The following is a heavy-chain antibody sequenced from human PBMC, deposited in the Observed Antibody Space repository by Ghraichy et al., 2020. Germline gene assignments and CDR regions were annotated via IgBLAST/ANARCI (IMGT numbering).Heavy chain of an antibody. Sequence: GGSLRLSCTASGFTFGDYAMSWVRQAPGKGLEWVGFIRSKAYGGTTEYAASVKGRFTISRDDFKSIAYLQMNSLKTEDTAVYYCTAPFVDYGDYGEDSDATEYFQHWGQGTLVTVSS. CDR2: IRSKAYGGTT. D-gene: IGHD4-17*01. V-gene: IGHV3-49*04. CDR1: GFTFGDYA. J-gene: IGHJ1*01. CDR3: TAPFVDYGDYGEDSDATEYFQH.